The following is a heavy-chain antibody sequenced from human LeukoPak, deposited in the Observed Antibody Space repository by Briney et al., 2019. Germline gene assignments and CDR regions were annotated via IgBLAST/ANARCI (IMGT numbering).Heavy chain of an antibody. J-gene: IGHJ4*02. CDR3: ARAEAYDSSGYPPHFDY. Sequence: SVKVSCKASGGTFSSYAISWVRQAPGQGLEWMGRIIPILGIANYAQKFQGRVTITADKSTSTAYMELSSLRSEDTAVYYCARAEAYDSSGYPPHFDYWGQGTLVTVSS. V-gene: IGHV1-69*04. CDR2: IIPILGIA. D-gene: IGHD3-22*01. CDR1: GGTFSSYA.